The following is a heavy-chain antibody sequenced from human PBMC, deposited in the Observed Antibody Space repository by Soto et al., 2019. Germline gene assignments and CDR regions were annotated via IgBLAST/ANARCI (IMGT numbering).Heavy chain of an antibody. CDR1: GYTFTSYA. J-gene: IGHJ4*02. V-gene: IGHV1-3*01. CDR3: ARVGYYYDSSGYFGY. CDR2: INAGNGNT. Sequence: ASVKVSCKASGYTFTSYAIHWVRQAPGQRLEWMGWINAGNGNTKYSQKFQGRVTITRDTSASTAYMELSSLRSEDTAVYYCARVGYYYDSSGYFGYWGQGTLVTVSS. D-gene: IGHD3-22*01.